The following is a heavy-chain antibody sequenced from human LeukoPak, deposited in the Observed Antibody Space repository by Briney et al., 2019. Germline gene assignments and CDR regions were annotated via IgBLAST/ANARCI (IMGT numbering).Heavy chain of an antibody. D-gene: IGHD6-19*01. CDR1: GFTFCSYA. Sequence: GGYLRLYCAASGFTFCSYAMSWVRPAPGKGLEWVLAISGSGGSTYYADSVKGRFTISRDNSENTLYLQMNSLRAEDTAVYYCAKSAVAGTGADYYFDYWGQGTLVTVSS. CDR3: AKSAVAGTGADYYFDY. V-gene: IGHV3-23*01. CDR2: ISGSGGST. J-gene: IGHJ4*02.